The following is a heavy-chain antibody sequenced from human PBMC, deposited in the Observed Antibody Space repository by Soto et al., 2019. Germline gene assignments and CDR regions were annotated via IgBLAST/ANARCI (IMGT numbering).Heavy chain of an antibody. D-gene: IGHD2-15*01. J-gene: IGHJ4*02. V-gene: IGHV3-23*01. CDR1: GFTFSSYA. Sequence: ESGGGLVQPGGSLRLSCAASGFTFSSYAMSWVRQAPGKGLEWVSAISGSGGSTYYADSVKGRFTISRDNSKNTLYLQMNSLRAEDTAVYYCAKARWYCSGGSCYGIDYWGQGTLVTVSS. CDR3: AKARWYCSGGSCYGIDY. CDR2: ISGSGGST.